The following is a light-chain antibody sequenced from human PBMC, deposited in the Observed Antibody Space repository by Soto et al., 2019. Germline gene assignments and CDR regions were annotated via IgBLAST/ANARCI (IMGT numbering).Light chain of an antibody. Sequence: DIVMTQSPDSLAVSLGERATINCKSSQSVLYSSNNKNYLAWYQKKPGQPPKLLIYWASTRESGVPDRFSGSGSGTDFTLTISSLQVEDVTVYYCQQYYSTPYTFGQGTKLEIK. CDR3: QQYYSTPYT. J-gene: IGKJ2*01. CDR1: QSVLYSSNNKNY. V-gene: IGKV4-1*01. CDR2: WAS.